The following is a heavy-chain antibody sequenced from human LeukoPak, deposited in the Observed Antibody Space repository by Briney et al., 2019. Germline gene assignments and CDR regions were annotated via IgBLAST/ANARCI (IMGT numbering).Heavy chain of an antibody. CDR2: INPGGGST. D-gene: IGHD2-21*01. Sequence: ASVKVSCKASRYTFTNHFMHWVRQAPGQGLEWMGIINPGGGSTRYAQKFQGRVDMTRDTSTNTVYMELSSLRSEDTAVYYCAREGRGPVDFVDYWGQGTLVTVSS. V-gene: IGHV1-46*01. CDR1: RYTFTNHF. J-gene: IGHJ4*02. CDR3: AREGRGPVDFVDY.